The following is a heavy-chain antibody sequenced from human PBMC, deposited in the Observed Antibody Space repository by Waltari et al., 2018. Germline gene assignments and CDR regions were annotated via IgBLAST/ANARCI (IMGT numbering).Heavy chain of an antibody. CDR3: ATADPYYGSGSEYDY. CDR2: IKHSGST. Sequence: QVQLQQWGAGLLKPSETLSLTCAVYGGSFSGYYWSWIRQPPGKGLEWIGEIKHSGSTNYNPSLKSRVTISVDTSKNQFSLKLSSVTAADTAVYYCATADPYYGSGSEYDYWGQGTLVTVSS. J-gene: IGHJ4*02. D-gene: IGHD3-10*01. V-gene: IGHV4-34*01. CDR1: GGSFSGYY.